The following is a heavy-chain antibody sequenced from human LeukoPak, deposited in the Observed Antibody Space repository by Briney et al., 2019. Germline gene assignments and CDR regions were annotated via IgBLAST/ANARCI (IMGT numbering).Heavy chain of an antibody. Sequence: PGGSLRLSCAASGFTFSSYGMHWVRQAPGKGLDWVAYIRNDASNKYYADSVKGRFSISRDNSKNTLYLQMNSLIPEDTAVYYCAKRAGSAWSAGAWGQGTLVTVSS. D-gene: IGHD3-10*01. J-gene: IGHJ5*02. CDR3: AKRAGSAWSAGA. CDR2: IRNDASNK. CDR1: GFTFSSYG. V-gene: IGHV3-30*02.